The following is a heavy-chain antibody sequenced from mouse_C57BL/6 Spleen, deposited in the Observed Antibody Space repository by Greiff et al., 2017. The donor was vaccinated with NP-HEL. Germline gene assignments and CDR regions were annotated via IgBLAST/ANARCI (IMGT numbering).Heavy chain of an antibody. Sequence: EVKLMESEGGLVQPGSSMKLSCTASGFTFSDYYMAWVRQVPEKGLEWVANINYDGSSTYYLDSLKSRFIISRDNAKNILYLQMSSLKSEDTATYYCARGTYYGSSPLFAYWGQGTLVTVSA. D-gene: IGHD1-1*01. CDR3: ARGTYYGSSPLFAY. CDR2: INYDGSST. V-gene: IGHV5-16*01. CDR1: GFTFSDYY. J-gene: IGHJ3*01.